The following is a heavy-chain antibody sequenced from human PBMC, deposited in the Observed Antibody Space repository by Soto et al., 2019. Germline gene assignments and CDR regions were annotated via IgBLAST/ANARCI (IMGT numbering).Heavy chain of an antibody. CDR2: ISSSSSYI. D-gene: IGHD3-10*01. CDR3: ARVTGSGDDY. J-gene: IGHJ4*02. Sequence: EVQLVESGGGLVKPRGSLRLSCAASGFTFSSYSMNWVRQAPGKGLEWVSSISSSSSYIYYADSVKGRFTISRDNAKNSLYLQMNSLRAEDTAVYYCARVTGSGDDYWGQGTLVTVSS. V-gene: IGHV3-21*01. CDR1: GFTFSSYS.